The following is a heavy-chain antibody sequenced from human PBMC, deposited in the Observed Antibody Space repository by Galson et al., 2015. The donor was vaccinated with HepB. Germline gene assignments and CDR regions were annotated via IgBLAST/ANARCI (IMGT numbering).Heavy chain of an antibody. CDR2: VVAEDGET. Sequence: VKVSCKVSGYTFTSYYMNWVQQAPGKGLEWMGLVVAEDGETIYAQNFQGRVIITADTSTDTAYMDLSSLRFEDTAVYYCATARVRGHYDEGYFDYWGQGTLVTVSS. CDR1: GYTFTSYY. J-gene: IGHJ4*02. CDR3: ATARVRGHYDEGYFDY. V-gene: IGHV1-69-2*01. D-gene: IGHD4-17*01.